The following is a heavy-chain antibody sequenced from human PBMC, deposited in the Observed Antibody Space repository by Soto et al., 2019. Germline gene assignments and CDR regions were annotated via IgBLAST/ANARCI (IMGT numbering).Heavy chain of an antibody. D-gene: IGHD1-26*01. Sequence: QVQLVESGGGVVQPGRSLRLSCAASGFTFSSYAMHWVRQAPGKGLEWVAVISYDGSNKYYADSVKGRFTISRDNSKNTLYLQVNSLRAEDTAVYYCARDRQGGAWELLGYWGQGTLVTVSS. V-gene: IGHV3-30-3*01. CDR2: ISYDGSNK. CDR1: GFTFSSYA. J-gene: IGHJ4*02. CDR3: ARDRQGGAWELLGY.